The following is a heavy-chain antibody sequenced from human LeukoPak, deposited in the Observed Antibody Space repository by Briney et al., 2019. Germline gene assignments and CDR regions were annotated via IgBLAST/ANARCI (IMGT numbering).Heavy chain of an antibody. CDR1: GFTFSSYA. CDR3: AKDLTAWDYYYYMDV. Sequence: GGSLRLSCAASGFTFSSYAMSWVRQAPGKGLEWVSAISGSGGSTYYADSVKGRFTISRDNSKNTLYLQMNSLRAEDTAVYYCAKDLTAWDYYYYMDVWGKGTTVTVSS. V-gene: IGHV3-23*01. CDR2: ISGSGGST. J-gene: IGHJ6*03. D-gene: IGHD3-9*01.